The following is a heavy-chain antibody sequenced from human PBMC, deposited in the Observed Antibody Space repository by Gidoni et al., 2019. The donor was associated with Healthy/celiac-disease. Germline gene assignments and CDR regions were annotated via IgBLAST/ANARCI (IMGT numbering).Heavy chain of an antibody. J-gene: IGHJ6*02. D-gene: IGHD6-13*01. CDR3: ARIAAAEPSYYYGMDV. V-gene: IGHV4-61*01. CDR1: GASVSSGSYY. CDR2: IYYSGST. Sequence: QVQLQESGPGLVKPSETLSLTCTVSGASVSSGSYYWSWIRQPPGKGLEWIGYIYYSGSTNYNPSLKSRVTISVDTSKNQFSLKLSSVTAADTAVYYCARIAAAEPSYYYGMDVWGQGTTVTVSS.